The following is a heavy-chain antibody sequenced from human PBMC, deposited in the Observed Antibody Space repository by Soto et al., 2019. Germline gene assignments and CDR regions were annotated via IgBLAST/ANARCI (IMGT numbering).Heavy chain of an antibody. CDR1: GGSVSSGSYY. Sequence: SETLSLTCTVSGGSVSSGSYYWSWIRQPPGKGLEWIGYIYYSGSTNYNPSLKSRVTISVDTSKNQFSLKLSSVTAADTAVYYCASYTPGIAAAAPSNVAVAGTSGDNYYYCSDIDVWGEGTTVT. CDR2: IYYSGST. V-gene: IGHV4-61*01. CDR3: ASYTPGIAAAAPSNVAVAGTSGDNYYYCSDIDV. D-gene: IGHD6-13*01. J-gene: IGHJ6*02.